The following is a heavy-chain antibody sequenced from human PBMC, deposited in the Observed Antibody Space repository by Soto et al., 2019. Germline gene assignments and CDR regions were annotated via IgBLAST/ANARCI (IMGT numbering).Heavy chain of an antibody. Sequence: EVQLVESGGGLVQPGRSLRLSCAVSGLTFDDYAMHWVRQAPGKGLEWVSGINWNGDTLAYADSVKGRFTISRDNAKNSLYLQVNSLRVEDTALYYCAKGGLGWYGGFEIWGQGTMVTVSS. J-gene: IGHJ3*02. CDR1: GLTFDDYA. V-gene: IGHV3-9*01. CDR2: INWNGDTL. D-gene: IGHD6-19*01. CDR3: AKGGLGWYGGFEI.